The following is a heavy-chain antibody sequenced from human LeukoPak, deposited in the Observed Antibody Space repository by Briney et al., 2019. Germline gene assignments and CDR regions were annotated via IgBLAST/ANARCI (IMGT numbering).Heavy chain of an antibody. V-gene: IGHV3-33*01. CDR1: GFTFSSYG. J-gene: IGHJ4*02. CDR2: IWYDGSNK. CDR3: ARVLGYCSGGSCYTPAFDY. Sequence: GGSLRLSCAASGFTFSSYGMHWVRQAPGKGLEWVAVIWYDGSNKYYADSVKGRFTISRDNSKNTLYLQMNSLRAEDTAVYYCARVLGYCSGGSCYTPAFDYWGQGTLVTVSS. D-gene: IGHD2-15*01.